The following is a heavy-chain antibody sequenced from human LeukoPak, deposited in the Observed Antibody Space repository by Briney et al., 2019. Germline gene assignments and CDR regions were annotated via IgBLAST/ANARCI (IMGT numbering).Heavy chain of an antibody. Sequence: GGSLRLSCAASGFTFSSYSMNWVRQAPGKGLEWVSYISSSSSTIYYADSVKDRFTISRDNAKNSLFLQMNSLRAEDTAVYYCARDLIVGTTYFDYWGQGTLVTVSS. D-gene: IGHD1-26*01. CDR1: GFTFSSYS. CDR2: ISSSSSTI. J-gene: IGHJ4*02. CDR3: ARDLIVGTTYFDY. V-gene: IGHV3-48*04.